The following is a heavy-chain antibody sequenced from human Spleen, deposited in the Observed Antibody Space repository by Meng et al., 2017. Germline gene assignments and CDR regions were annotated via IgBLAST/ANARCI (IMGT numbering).Heavy chain of an antibody. Sequence: TLTWTTPTLMKPTQTLTLTGTFSGFSLRTSGVGVGWIRQPTGKALEWLALIYWDDDKRYSPSLKSRLMITKDTSKNQVVLSMTNMDPVDTATYYCARRPHSTGFDSLGQGTLVTVSS. CDR1: GFSLRTSGVG. CDR3: ARRPHSTGFDS. D-gene: IGHD3-22*01. V-gene: IGHV2-5*02. CDR2: IYWDDDK. J-gene: IGHJ4*02.